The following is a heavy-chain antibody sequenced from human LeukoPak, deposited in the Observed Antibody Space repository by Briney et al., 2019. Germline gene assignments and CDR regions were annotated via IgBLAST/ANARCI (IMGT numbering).Heavy chain of an antibody. CDR1: GFTFSGYY. CDR2: ISSSGAYR. Sequence: PGGSLRLSCAASGFTFSGYYMSWIRQAPGKGLEWVSYISSSGAYRNHADSVKGRFTISRDNAKNSLYLQMNSLRAEDTAIYYCAREITVAGKDGAFDIWGPGTMLTVSS. CDR3: AREITVAGKDGAFDI. J-gene: IGHJ3*02. V-gene: IGHV3-11*05. D-gene: IGHD6-19*01.